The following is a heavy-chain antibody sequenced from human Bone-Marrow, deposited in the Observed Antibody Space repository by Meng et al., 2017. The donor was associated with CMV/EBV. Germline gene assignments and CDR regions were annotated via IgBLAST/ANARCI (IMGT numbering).Heavy chain of an antibody. V-gene: IGHV4-34*01. J-gene: IGHJ4*02. D-gene: IGHD1-1*01. CDR1: GGSFSGYY. CDR3: ARGRSNWNDYPFVY. CDR2: INHSGST. Sequence: SETLSLTCAVYGGSFSGYYWSWIRQPPGKGLEWIGEINHSGSTNYNPSLESRVTISVDTSKNHFSLMLSSMTAADTAVYYCARGRSNWNDYPFVYWGQGKLVNVHS.